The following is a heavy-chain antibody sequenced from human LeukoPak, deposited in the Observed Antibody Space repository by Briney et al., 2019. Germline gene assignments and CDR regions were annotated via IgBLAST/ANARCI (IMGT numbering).Heavy chain of an antibody. J-gene: IGHJ4*02. D-gene: IGHD6-25*01. V-gene: IGHV3-21*01. CDR1: GFTFSSYN. CDR3: ARGHSSGYDYYFDY. Sequence: GGSLRLSCAASGFTFSSYNINWVRQAPGKGLEWVSSISSSSSYIYYADSVKGRFTISRDNAKNSLYLQMNSLRAEDTAVYYCARGHSSGYDYYFDYWGQGTLVTVSS. CDR2: ISSSSSYI.